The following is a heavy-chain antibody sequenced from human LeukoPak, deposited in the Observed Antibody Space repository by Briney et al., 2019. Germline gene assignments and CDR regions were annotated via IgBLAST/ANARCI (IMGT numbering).Heavy chain of an antibody. CDR2: ISGGGGST. J-gene: IGHJ4*02. V-gene: IGHV3-23*01. Sequence: PGGSLRLSCAASGFTFSNYAMSWVRQAPGKGLEWVSAISGGGGSTYYADSVKGRFTISRDNSKNTLYLQMNSLRAEDTAVYYCARERGDGYNRRFDYWGQGTLVTVSS. CDR3: ARERGDGYNRRFDY. D-gene: IGHD5-24*01. CDR1: GFTFSNYA.